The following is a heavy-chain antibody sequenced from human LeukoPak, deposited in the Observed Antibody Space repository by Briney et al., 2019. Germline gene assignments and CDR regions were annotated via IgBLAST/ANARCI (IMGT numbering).Heavy chain of an antibody. D-gene: IGHD6-19*01. V-gene: IGHV1-2*02. CDR1: GYTFTGYY. J-gene: IGHJ6*03. CDR3: ARGLRAPGYSSAGASYYYYMDV. CDR2: INPNSGGT. Sequence: ASVKVSCKASGYTFTGYYMHWVRQAPGQGLEWMGWINPNSGGTNYAQKFQGRVTMTRDTSISTAYMELSRLRSEDTAVYYCARGLRAPGYSSAGASYYYYMDVWGKGTTVTVSS.